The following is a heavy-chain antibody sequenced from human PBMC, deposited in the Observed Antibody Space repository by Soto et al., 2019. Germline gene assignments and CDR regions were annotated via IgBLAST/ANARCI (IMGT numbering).Heavy chain of an antibody. Sequence: GGSLRLSCAASGFTFSSYTMNWVRQAPGKGLVWVSGISPDGSGTFYADSVKGRFTISRDNAKNSLYLQMNSLRAEDTAVYYCARGTNYYDSSVYYGYWGQGTLVTVSS. D-gene: IGHD3-22*01. J-gene: IGHJ4*02. V-gene: IGHV3-74*01. CDR3: ARGTNYYDSSVYYGY. CDR1: GFTFSSYT. CDR2: ISPDGSGT.